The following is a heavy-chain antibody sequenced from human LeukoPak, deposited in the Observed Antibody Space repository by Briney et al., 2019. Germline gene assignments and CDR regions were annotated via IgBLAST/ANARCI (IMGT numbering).Heavy chain of an antibody. Sequence: ASVKVSCKASGYTFTSYDINWVREATGQGVERMGWMNANRGNTGYVQKLQGRDTITRKTSISTAYMELSSLRSEDTAVYYCARGHSGYFDYWGQGTLVTVSS. CDR1: GYTFTSYD. CDR2: MNANRGNT. V-gene: IGHV1-8*01. CDR3: ARGHSGYFDY. D-gene: IGHD1-26*01. J-gene: IGHJ4*02.